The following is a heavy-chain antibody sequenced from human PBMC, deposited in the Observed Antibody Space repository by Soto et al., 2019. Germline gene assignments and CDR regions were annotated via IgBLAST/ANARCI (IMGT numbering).Heavy chain of an antibody. CDR3: ASLGAYYQFLDP. J-gene: IGHJ5*02. Sequence: SETQPLTWTVYGGSFSGYYWSWIRKPPGKGLEWIGEINHSGSTNYNPSLKSRVTISVDTSKNQFSLKLSSVTAADTAVYYCASLGAYYQFLDPRVPGTLVTVSS. D-gene: IGHD2-21*01. CDR2: INHSGST. CDR1: GGSFSGYY. V-gene: IGHV4-34*01.